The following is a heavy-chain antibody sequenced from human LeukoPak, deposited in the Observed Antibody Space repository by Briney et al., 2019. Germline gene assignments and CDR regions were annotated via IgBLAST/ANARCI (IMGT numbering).Heavy chain of an antibody. J-gene: IGHJ4*02. CDR3: ARVLYCGGDCYFFDY. D-gene: IGHD2-21*02. V-gene: IGHV3-7*01. CDR2: IKQDGSEK. CDR1: GFTFSSYW. Sequence: GGSLRLSCAASGFTFSSYWMSWVRQAPGKGLEWVANIKQDGSEKYYVDSVKGRFTISRDNAKNSLYLQMNSLRAEDTAVYYCARVLYCGGDCYFFDYWGQGTLVTVSS.